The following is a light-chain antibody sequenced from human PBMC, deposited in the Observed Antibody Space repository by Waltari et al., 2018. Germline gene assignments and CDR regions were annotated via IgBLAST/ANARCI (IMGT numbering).Light chain of an antibody. J-gene: IGLJ2*01. V-gene: IGLV1-44*01. CDR3: AAWDDSLNGVV. CDR2: SNN. CDR1: SSNIGRTT. Sequence: QSVLTQPPSASGTPGQRVTISCSGSSSNIGRTTVNWYQQLPGTAPKLLIYSNNLRPSGVPDRFSGSKSGTSASLAISGLQSEDEADYYCAAWDDSLNGVVFGGGTKLTVL.